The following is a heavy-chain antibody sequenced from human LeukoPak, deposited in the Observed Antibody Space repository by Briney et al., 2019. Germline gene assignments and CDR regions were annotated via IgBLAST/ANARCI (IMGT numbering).Heavy chain of an antibody. D-gene: IGHD3-9*01. J-gene: IGHJ4*02. CDR3: AKDIRYFDWLFHFDY. V-gene: IGHV3-23*01. CDR2: ISGSGGST. CDR1: GFTFSSYA. Sequence: GGSLRLSCAASGFTFSSYAMSWVRQAPGKGLEWVSAISGSGGSTYYADSVKGRFTISRDNSKNTLYLQMNSLRAEDTAVYYRAKDIRYFDWLFHFDYWGQGTLVTVSS.